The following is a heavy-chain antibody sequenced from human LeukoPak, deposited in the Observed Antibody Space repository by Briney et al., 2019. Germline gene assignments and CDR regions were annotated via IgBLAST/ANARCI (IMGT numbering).Heavy chain of an antibody. Sequence: SETLSLTCTVSGGSISITGISWNWVRQPPGKGLEWIGCVYHSGSTYLNPSLKSRVTMSVDKSKNQFSLKLNSVTAADTAVYYCARHSVAGINYFDYWGQGTLVTVSS. CDR3: ARHSVAGINYFDY. J-gene: IGHJ4*02. CDR1: GGSISITGIS. D-gene: IGHD6-19*01. V-gene: IGHV4-30-2*01. CDR2: VYHSGST.